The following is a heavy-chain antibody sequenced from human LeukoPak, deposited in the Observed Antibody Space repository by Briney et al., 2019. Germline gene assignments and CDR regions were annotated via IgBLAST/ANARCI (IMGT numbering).Heavy chain of an antibody. CDR3: AESITIFGVVTSFDY. V-gene: IGHV1-69*13. CDR2: IIPIFGTA. Sequence: ASVKVSCKASGGTFSSYAISWVRQAPGQGLEWMGGIIPIFGTANYAQKFQGRVTITADESTSTAYMELSSLRSEDTAVYYCAESITIFGVVTSFDYWGQGTLVTVSS. CDR1: GGTFSSYA. J-gene: IGHJ4*02. D-gene: IGHD3-3*01.